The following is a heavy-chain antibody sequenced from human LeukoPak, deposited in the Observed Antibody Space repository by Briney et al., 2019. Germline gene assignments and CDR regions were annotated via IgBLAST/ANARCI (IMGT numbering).Heavy chain of an antibody. V-gene: IGHV3-74*01. J-gene: IGHJ4*02. CDR1: GFTFSSYW. CDR2: INGDESVA. Sequence: GGSLRLSCAASGFTFSSYWMHWVRQAPGKGLVWVSRINGDESVASYAASVKVRFTILKENAKNTLYLQMNSLRAEDTAVYYCARGPPQTGNYYPGDYWGQGTLVTVSS. D-gene: IGHD1-26*01. CDR3: ARGPPQTGNYYPGDY.